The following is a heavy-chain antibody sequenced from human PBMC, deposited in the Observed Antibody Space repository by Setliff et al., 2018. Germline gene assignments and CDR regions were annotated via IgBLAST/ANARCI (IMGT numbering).Heavy chain of an antibody. Sequence: PGGSLRLSCGASGFTFSTHAMHWVRQAPGKGLEWVANINQDGSEKYYVDSVKGRFTISRDNAKNSLYLQMNSLRAEDTAVYYCARVTSSGWYYYYYMDVWGKGTTVTVS. D-gene: IGHD6-19*01. CDR1: GFTFSTHA. J-gene: IGHJ6*03. CDR2: INQDGSEK. CDR3: ARVTSSGWYYYYYMDV. V-gene: IGHV3-7*01.